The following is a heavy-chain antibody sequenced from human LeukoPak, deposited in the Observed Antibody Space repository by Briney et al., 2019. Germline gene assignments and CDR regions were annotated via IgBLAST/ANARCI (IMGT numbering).Heavy chain of an antibody. CDR1: GYTFNIYS. V-gene: IGHV3-43*02. CDR3: ASAPLPSPRDLWFGVMGYFDY. Sequence: PGGSLRLFHAVSGYTFNIYSMSWVRDAPGRGLGWGSHISGDGDSKYYTDSARSRFTISRDNRNNSLYLQMNSLRTKDTPLYYCASAPLPSPRDLWFGVMGYFDYWGQGTLVTVSS. CDR2: ISGDGDSK. J-gene: IGHJ4*02. D-gene: IGHD3-10*01.